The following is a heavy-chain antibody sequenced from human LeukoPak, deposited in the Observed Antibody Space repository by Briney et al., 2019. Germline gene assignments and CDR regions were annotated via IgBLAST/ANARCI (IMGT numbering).Heavy chain of an antibody. V-gene: IGHV3-23*01. CDR1: GFTFSSYA. Sequence: GGSLRLSCAASGFTFSSYAMSWVRQAPGKGLEGVSAMSGSGGSTYYADSVKGRFTISRDNSKNTLYLQMNSLRAEDTAVYYCAKGGNPFDAFDIWGQGTMVTVSS. CDR2: MSGSGGST. D-gene: IGHD4-23*01. CDR3: AKGGNPFDAFDI. J-gene: IGHJ3*02.